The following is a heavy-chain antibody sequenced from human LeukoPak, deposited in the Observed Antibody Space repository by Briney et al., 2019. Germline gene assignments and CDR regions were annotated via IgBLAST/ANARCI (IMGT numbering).Heavy chain of an antibody. V-gene: IGHV4-59*08. D-gene: IGHD5-24*01. CDR3: ARGAGAGYNLQPFDY. J-gene: IGHJ4*02. CDR2: IYCSGST. Sequence: SETLSLTCTVSGGSISSYYWSWIRQPPGKGLEWIGYIYCSGSTKYNPSLKSRVSISVDTSKNQFSLKLSSVTAADTAVYYCARGAGAGYNLQPFDYWGQGTLVTVSS. CDR1: GGSISSYY.